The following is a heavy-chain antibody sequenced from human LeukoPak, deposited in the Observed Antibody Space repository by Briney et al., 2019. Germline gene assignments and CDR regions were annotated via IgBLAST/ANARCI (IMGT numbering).Heavy chain of an antibody. J-gene: IGHJ4*02. CDR1: GGSISSSSYY. Sequence: KPSETLSLTCTVSGGSISSSSYYWGWIRQPPGKGLEWIGSIYYSGSTYYNPSLKSRVTISVDTSKNQFSLKLSSVTAADTAVYYCARYQGDYVWGSYRSEPDYWGQGTLVTVSS. CDR2: IYYSGST. V-gene: IGHV4-39*01. CDR3: ARYQGDYVWGSYRSEPDY. D-gene: IGHD3-16*02.